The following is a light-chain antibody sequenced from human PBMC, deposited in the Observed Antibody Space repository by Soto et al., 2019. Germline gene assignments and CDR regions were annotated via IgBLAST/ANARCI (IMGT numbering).Light chain of an antibody. CDR2: FNI. Sequence: QSVLSQPPSASGTPGQRVTISCSGSSSNIGSNTVSWYQQFPGTAPKLLIYFNIQRPSGVPDRFSGSKSGTSASLAISGLQSEDDADYYCAAWDDSLNGYVFGTGTKFTVL. CDR1: SSNIGSNT. CDR3: AAWDDSLNGYV. V-gene: IGLV1-44*01. J-gene: IGLJ1*01.